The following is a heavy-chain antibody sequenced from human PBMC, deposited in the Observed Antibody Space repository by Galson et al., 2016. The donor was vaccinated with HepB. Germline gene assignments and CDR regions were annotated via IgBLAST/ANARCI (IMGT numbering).Heavy chain of an antibody. CDR3: ARLYCSGDGCYAFGRWLDP. V-gene: IGHV3-13*05. D-gene: IGHD2-15*01. CDR1: GFTFSSYD. Sequence: SLRLSCAASGFTFSSYDMHWVRQATGKGLEWVSAIGTAGDPYYPGSVKGRFTISRENAKNSLYLQMNSLRAADTAIYYCARLYCSGDGCYAFGRWLDPWGQGTSVTVSS. J-gene: IGHJ5*02. CDR2: IGTAGDP.